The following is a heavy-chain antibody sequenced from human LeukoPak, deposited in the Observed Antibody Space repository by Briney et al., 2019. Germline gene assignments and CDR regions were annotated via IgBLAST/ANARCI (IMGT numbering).Heavy chain of an antibody. V-gene: IGHV3-21*01. CDR3: ARDQVTDFDY. CDR1: GFTFSSYS. J-gene: IGHJ4*02. CDR2: ISSSSSYI. Sequence: GGSLRLSCAASGFTFSSYSMNWVRQAPGKGLEWVSFISSSSSYIYYADSVKGRFTISRDNAKNSLYLQMNSLRAEDTAVYYCARDQVTDFDYWGQGTLVTVSS. D-gene: IGHD2-21*02.